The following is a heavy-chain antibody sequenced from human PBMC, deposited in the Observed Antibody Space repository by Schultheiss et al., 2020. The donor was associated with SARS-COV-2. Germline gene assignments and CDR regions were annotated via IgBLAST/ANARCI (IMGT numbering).Heavy chain of an antibody. J-gene: IGHJ6*03. CDR2: IYYSGST. D-gene: IGHD4-11*01. V-gene: IGHV4-39*01. Sequence: SETLSLTCTVSGGSTSSSNYYWDWIRQPPGKGLEWIGSIYYSGSTYYNPSLESRVTMSIDTSNNQFSLKVSSVTAADTAVYYCARINDYSNYPPSIYYYYYYMDVWGKGTTVTVSS. CDR1: GGSTSSSNYY. CDR3: ARINDYSNYPPSIYYYYYYMDV.